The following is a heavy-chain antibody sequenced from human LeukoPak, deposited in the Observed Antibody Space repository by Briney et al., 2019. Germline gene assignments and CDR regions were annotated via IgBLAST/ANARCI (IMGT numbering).Heavy chain of an antibody. D-gene: IGHD6-13*01. Sequence: GGSLRLSCAASGFTFTNYGMHWVRPAPGKGVEWGTVISYDGSNQYYAESVKGRFTISRDNSKNTLYLQMNSLRGEDTAVYYCATMYYSSTWFDYWGQGTLVTVSS. V-gene: IGHV3-30*03. CDR3: ATMYYSSTWFDY. CDR2: ISYDGSNQ. J-gene: IGHJ4*02. CDR1: GFTFTNYG.